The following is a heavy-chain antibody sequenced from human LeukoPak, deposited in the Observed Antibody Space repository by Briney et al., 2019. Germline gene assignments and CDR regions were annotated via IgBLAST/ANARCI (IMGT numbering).Heavy chain of an antibody. V-gene: IGHV4-34*01. CDR2: INHSGST. J-gene: IGHJ4*02. CDR1: GGSFSGYY. Sequence: PSETLSLTCAVYGGSFSGYYWSWIRQPPGKGLEWIGEINHSGSTNYNPSLKSRVTISVDTSKNQFSLKLSSVTAADTAVYYCARSNDYGDYSSFDYWGQGTLVTVSS. D-gene: IGHD4-17*01. CDR3: ARSNDYGDYSSFDY.